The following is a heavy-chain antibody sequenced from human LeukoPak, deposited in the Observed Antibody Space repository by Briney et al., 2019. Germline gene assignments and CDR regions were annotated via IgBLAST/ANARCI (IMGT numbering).Heavy chain of an antibody. Sequence: GGSLRLSCAASGFTFSSYEMNWVRQAPGKGLEWVSYISSSGSTIYYADSVKGRFTISGDNAKNSLYLQMNSLRAEDTAVYYCARGSSSWYVFWGQGTLVTVSS. J-gene: IGHJ4*02. CDR2: ISSSGSTI. CDR1: GFTFSSYE. CDR3: ARGSSSWYVF. D-gene: IGHD6-13*01. V-gene: IGHV3-48*03.